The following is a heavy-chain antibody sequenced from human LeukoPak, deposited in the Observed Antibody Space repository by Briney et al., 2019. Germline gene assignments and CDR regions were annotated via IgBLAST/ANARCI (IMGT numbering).Heavy chain of an antibody. Sequence: GGSLRLSCVASGFTFRSYRMSWVRQAPGKGLEWVATIKEDASEKYYVDSVKGRFTISRDNANNSLSLQMNSLRAEDTALYYCVGDWPSSGYYYWGQGTLVTVSS. V-gene: IGHV3-7*01. J-gene: IGHJ4*02. D-gene: IGHD3-22*01. CDR2: IKEDASEK. CDR3: VGDWPSSGYYY. CDR1: GFTFRSYR.